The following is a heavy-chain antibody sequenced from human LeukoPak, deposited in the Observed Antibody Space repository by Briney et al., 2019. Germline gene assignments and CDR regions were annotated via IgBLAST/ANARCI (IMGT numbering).Heavy chain of an antibody. D-gene: IGHD6-19*01. Sequence: GESLRLSCTGSGFMFNAYWMTWVRKAPGMGLEWVGNIRQDGGEIFYVDSVRGRFTISRDNAKNSLYLHLNSLRAEDTAVYYCARAKYSSGWWGDWYFDLWGRGTLVTVSS. CDR3: ARAKYSSGWWGDWYFDL. CDR1: GFMFNAYW. CDR2: IRQDGGEI. V-gene: IGHV3-7*01. J-gene: IGHJ2*01.